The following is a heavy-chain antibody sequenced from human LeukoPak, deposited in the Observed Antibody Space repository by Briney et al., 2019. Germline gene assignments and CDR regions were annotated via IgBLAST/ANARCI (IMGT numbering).Heavy chain of an antibody. Sequence: SETLSLTCTVSGGSISGSGSYWTWIRQPPGKGLEWVGNIHYRGKTSYNPSLKSRATISVDTSKNQFSLMLSSVTAADAALYFCANTDPSHVYYYTDVWGKGTTVTVSS. J-gene: IGHJ6*03. CDR2: IHYRGKT. V-gene: IGHV4-39*01. CDR1: GGSISGSGSY. CDR3: ANTDPSHVYYYTDV.